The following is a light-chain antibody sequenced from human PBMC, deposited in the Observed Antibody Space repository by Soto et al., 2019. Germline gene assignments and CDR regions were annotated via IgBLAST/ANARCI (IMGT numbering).Light chain of an antibody. Sequence: EIVMTQSPATLSVSPGERATLSCRASQSVSSNLAWYQQKPGQAPRLYIYGASTRATGIPDRFSGSGSGTDFTLTISRLEPEDSAVYYCQQYGSSRTFGQGTKVDIK. J-gene: IGKJ1*01. CDR2: GAS. CDR1: QSVSSN. CDR3: QQYGSSRT. V-gene: IGKV3-20*01.